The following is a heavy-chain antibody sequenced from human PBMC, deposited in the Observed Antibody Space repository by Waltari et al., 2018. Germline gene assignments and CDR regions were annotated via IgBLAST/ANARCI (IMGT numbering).Heavy chain of an antibody. J-gene: IGHJ6*03. Sequence: QVQLQESGPGLVKPSETLSLTCTVSGGSISSYYWSWIRQPPGKGLEWIGYIYYSGSTNSNPALKSRVTISVDTSKNQFSLKLSSVTAADTAVYYCARDYFDLERNYYYMDVWGKGTTVTVSS. CDR3: ARDYFDLERNYYYMDV. V-gene: IGHV4-59*01. CDR1: GGSISSYY. CDR2: IYYSGST. D-gene: IGHD1-1*01.